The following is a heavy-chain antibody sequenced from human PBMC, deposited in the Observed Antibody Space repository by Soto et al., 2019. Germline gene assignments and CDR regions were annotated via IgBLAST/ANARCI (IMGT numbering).Heavy chain of an antibody. D-gene: IGHD3-3*01. Sequence: SETLSLTCTVSGGSVSSSSYYWGWIRQPPGKGLEWIGGISYSGNTYYNPSLRSRVTKSVDTSKNQFSLKLSSVTAADTAVYYCARILAPVDYMDVWGKGTTVTVSS. CDR2: ISYSGNT. CDR3: ARILAPVDYMDV. V-gene: IGHV4-39*01. CDR1: GGSVSSSSYY. J-gene: IGHJ6*03.